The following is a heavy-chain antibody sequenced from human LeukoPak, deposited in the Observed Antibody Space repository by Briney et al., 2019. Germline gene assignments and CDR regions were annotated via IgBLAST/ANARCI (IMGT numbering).Heavy chain of an antibody. J-gene: IGHJ4*02. CDR2: IYYSGST. V-gene: IGHV4-59*08. CDR1: GGSISSYY. Sequence: SETLSLTCTVSGGSISSYYWSWIRQPPGKGLEWVGYIYYSGSTNYNPSLKSRVTISVDTSKNQFSLKLSSVTAADTAVYYCARHNGWRSPFDYWGQGTLVTVSS. CDR3: ARHNGWRSPFDY. D-gene: IGHD5-24*01.